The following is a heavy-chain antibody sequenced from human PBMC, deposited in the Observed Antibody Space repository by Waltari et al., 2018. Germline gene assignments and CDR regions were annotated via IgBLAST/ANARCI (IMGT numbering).Heavy chain of an antibody. Sequence: QITLTESGPTLLIRTQTLTLTCTFPGSSAMTRGVVVAWIRQHAGDALDWLALVSWDNTGRYSPSPRNKLTTTNDTSKNQVIITMTNADPVHTATYFCAHASVPLGGVIGWGPPGTCPSNEYFYFDYWGQGTQVSVSS. V-gene: IGHV2-5*02. CDR1: GSSAMTRGVV. CDR3: AHASVPLGGVIGWGPPGTCPSNEYFYFDY. J-gene: IGHJ4*02. D-gene: IGHD3-16*02. CDR2: VSWDNTG.